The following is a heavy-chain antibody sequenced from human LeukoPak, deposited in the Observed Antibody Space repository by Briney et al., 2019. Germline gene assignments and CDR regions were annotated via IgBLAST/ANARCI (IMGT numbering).Heavy chain of an antibody. V-gene: IGHV3-53*01. CDR2: IYSGGST. J-gene: IGHJ4*02. CDR3: ARVYSSRAIDY. CDR1: GFTVSSNY. D-gene: IGHD6-13*01. Sequence: GGSLRLSCAASGFTVSSNYMSWVRQAPGKGLEWVSVIYSGGSTYYADSVKGRFTISRDNSKNTLYLQMSSLRAEDTAVYYCARVYSSRAIDYWGQGTLVTVSS.